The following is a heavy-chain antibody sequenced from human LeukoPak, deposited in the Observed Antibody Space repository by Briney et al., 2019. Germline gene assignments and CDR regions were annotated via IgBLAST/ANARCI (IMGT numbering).Heavy chain of an antibody. D-gene: IGHD4-17*01. CDR3: ARRVTVTPLRYFDY. CDR2: INHSGST. CDR1: GGSFNGYY. Sequence: SETLSLTCAVYGGSFNGYYWSWIRQPPGKGLEWIGEINHSGSTNYNPSLKSRVTISVDTSKNQFSLKLSSVTAADTAVYYCARRVTVTPLRYFDYWGQGTLVTVSS. J-gene: IGHJ4*02. V-gene: IGHV4-34*01.